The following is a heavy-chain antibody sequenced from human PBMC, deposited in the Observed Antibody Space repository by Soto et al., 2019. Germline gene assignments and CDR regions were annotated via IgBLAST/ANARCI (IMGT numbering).Heavy chain of an antibody. CDR3: VREVGGFGGSFDF. D-gene: IGHD2-15*01. J-gene: IGHJ4*02. Sequence: GGSLRLSCEVSGFNFNKHNMQWVRQAPGKGLEWVAFILYDGVKKYYTDSVKGRFTISRDNSKKTLHLHMNNLTSADTAVYYRVREVGGFGGSFDFWGQGTQVTVSS. V-gene: IGHV3-30*02. CDR2: ILYDGVKK. CDR1: GFNFNKHN.